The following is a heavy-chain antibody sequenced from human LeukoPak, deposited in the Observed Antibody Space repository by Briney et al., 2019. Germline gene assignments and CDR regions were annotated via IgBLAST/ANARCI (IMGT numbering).Heavy chain of an antibody. V-gene: IGHV3-7*03. Sequence: QTGGSLRLSCATSGFTFSSYWMSWVRQAPGKGLEWVANIKQDGSEKYYVDSVKGRFTISRDNAKNSLYLQMNSLRAEDTAVYYCARDQPYLRVGLTHDYWGQGTLVTVSS. CDR3: ARDQPYLRVGLTHDY. CDR2: IKQDGSEK. CDR1: GFTFSSYW. D-gene: IGHD1-14*01. J-gene: IGHJ4*02.